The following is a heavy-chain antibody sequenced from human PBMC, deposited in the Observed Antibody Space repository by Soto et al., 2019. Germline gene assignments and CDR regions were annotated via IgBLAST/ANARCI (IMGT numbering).Heavy chain of an antibody. V-gene: IGHV3-53*01. CDR3: ARETGQYSSPEGYYYGMDV. Sequence: PGGSLRLSCAASGFTVSSNYMSWVRQAPGKGLEWVSVIYSGGSTYYADSVKGRFTISRDNSKNTLYLQMNSLRAEDTAVYYCARETGQYSSPEGYYYGMDVWGQGTTVTVSS. D-gene: IGHD6-6*01. J-gene: IGHJ6*02. CDR1: GFTVSSNY. CDR2: IYSGGST.